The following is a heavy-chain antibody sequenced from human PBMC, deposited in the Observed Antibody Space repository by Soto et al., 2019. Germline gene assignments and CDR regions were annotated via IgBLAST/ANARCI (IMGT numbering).Heavy chain of an antibody. CDR1: GGTFSSYA. Sequence: QVQLVQSGAEVKKPGSSVKVSCKASGGTFSSYAISWVRQAPGQGLEWMGGIIPIFGKANYAQKFQGRVTITADKYKNPAYIELSSLRSEDTAVYYCARAPLGIYNWFDPWGQGTLVTVAS. V-gene: IGHV1-69*06. CDR2: IIPIFGKA. J-gene: IGHJ5*02. CDR3: ARAPLGIYNWFDP.